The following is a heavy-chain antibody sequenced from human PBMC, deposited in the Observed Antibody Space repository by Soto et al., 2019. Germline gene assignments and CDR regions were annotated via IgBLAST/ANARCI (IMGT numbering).Heavy chain of an antibody. Sequence: SETLSLTCTVSGGSISSYYWIWIRQPPGKGLEWIGYIYYSGSTNYNPSLKSRVTISVDTSKNQFSLKLSSVTAADTAVYYCARGYYDFWSGYYTGRFDYWGQGTLVTVSS. D-gene: IGHD3-3*01. CDR3: ARGYYDFWSGYYTGRFDY. J-gene: IGHJ4*02. CDR2: IYYSGST. V-gene: IGHV4-59*01. CDR1: GGSISSYY.